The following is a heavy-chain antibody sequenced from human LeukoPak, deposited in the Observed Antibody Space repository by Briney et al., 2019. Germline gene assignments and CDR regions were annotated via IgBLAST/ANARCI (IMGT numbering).Heavy chain of an antibody. J-gene: IGHJ4*02. Sequence: ASVKVSCKASGYTFTSYGISWVRQAPGQGLEWMGWISAYNGNTNYAQKLQGRVTMTTDTSTSTAYMELRSLRSDDTAVYYCARDLFLEWLLGDGSYDYWGQGTLVTVSS. D-gene: IGHD3-3*01. V-gene: IGHV1-18*01. CDR2: ISAYNGNT. CDR1: GYTFTSYG. CDR3: ARDLFLEWLLGDGSYDY.